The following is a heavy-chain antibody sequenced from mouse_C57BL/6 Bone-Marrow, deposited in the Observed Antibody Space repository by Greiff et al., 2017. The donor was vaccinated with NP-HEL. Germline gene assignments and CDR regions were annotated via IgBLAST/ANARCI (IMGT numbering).Heavy chain of an antibody. CDR3: AESGGDWYFDV. V-gene: IGHV1-64*01. J-gene: IGHJ1*03. CDR1: GYTFTSYW. CDR2: FHPNSGST. D-gene: IGHD1-3*01. Sequence: VQLQQPGAELVKPGASVKLSCKASGYTFTSYWMHWVKQRPGQGLEWIGMFHPNSGSTNYNEKFTSKATLTVEKSSSTAYMQHSSLTSEDSAVYCCAESGGDWYFDVWGTGTTVTVSS.